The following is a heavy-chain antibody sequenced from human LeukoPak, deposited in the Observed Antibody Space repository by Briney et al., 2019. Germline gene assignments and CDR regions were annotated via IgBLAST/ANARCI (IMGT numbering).Heavy chain of an antibody. CDR1: GFTFSAFA. D-gene: IGHD1-26*01. V-gene: IGHV3-23*01. J-gene: IGHJ4*02. Sequence: GGSLRLSCAASGFTFSAFAMTWVRQAPGKGLEWVSTITDDGYNTYSADSVKGRITFSRDNSKNTLSLQLRSLRAEDTAVYYCATTGIVGATTRFDYWGQGTLVTVSS. CDR3: ATTGIVGATTRFDY. CDR2: ITDDGYNT.